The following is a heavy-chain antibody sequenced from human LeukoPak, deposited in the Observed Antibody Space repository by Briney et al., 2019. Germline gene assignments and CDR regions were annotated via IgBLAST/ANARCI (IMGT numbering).Heavy chain of an antibody. CDR1: GFTFSSYA. CDR3: AKGLGATKIGYYFDY. Sequence: GGSLRLSCAASGFTFSSYAMSWVRQAPGKGLEWVSAISGSGGSTYYADSVKGRFTISRDNSKNTLYLQMNSLRAEDTAVYYCAKGLGATKIGYYFDYWGQGTLVTVSS. V-gene: IGHV3-23*01. J-gene: IGHJ4*02. D-gene: IGHD1-26*01. CDR2: ISGSGGST.